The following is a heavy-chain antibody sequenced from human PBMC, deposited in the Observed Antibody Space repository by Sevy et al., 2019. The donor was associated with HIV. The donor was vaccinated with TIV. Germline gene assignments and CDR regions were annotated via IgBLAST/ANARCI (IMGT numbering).Heavy chain of an antibody. CDR1: GGSFNRYA. CDR2: NISIFGTS. V-gene: IGHV1-69*13. CDR3: AKLAAAGLGDYFDS. D-gene: IGHD6-13*01. J-gene: IGHJ4*02. Sequence: ASVKVSCKASGGSFNRYAFGWVRQAPGQGLEWMGGNISIFGTSNYPQNFQGRVTITADESTSTTYMELSSLRSEDTAIYYCAKLAAAGLGDYFDSWGQGTLVTVSS.